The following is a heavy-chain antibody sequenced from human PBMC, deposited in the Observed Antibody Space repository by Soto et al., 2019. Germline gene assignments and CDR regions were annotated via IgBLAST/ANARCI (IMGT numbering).Heavy chain of an antibody. J-gene: IGHJ4*03. D-gene: IGHD3-10*01. CDR1: GYTFTNYY. CDR2: INPTGGRA. Sequence: ASVKVSCKASGYTFTNYYIHWVRQAPGQGLEWMGVINPTGGRASYAPKFQGGVTLTRDTSTSTAYMELSSLRSDDTAVYFCSRLTTMVREINDDPFDFWGQGTLVTVSS. CDR3: SRLTTMVREINDDPFDF. V-gene: IGHV1-46*03.